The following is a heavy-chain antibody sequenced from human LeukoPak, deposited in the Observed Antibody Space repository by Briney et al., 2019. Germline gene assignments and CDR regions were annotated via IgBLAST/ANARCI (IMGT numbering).Heavy chain of an antibody. V-gene: IGHV3-7*01. CDR2: IKQDGSEK. CDR3: ARDWSGGSCYYYYGMDV. CDR1: GFTFSSYW. D-gene: IGHD2-15*01. J-gene: IGHJ6*02. Sequence: GGSLRLSCAASGFTFSSYWMSWVRQAPGKGLEWVANIKQDGSEKYYVDSVKGRFTISRDNAKNSLYLQMNSLRAEDTAVYYCARDWSGGSCYYYYGMDVWGQGTTVTVSS.